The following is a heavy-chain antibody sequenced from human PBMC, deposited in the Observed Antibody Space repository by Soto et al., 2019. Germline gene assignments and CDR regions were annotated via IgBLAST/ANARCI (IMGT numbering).Heavy chain of an antibody. Sequence: QLQLQESGPGLVKPSETLSLTCTVSSGSISSSSYYWGWIRQSPGKGLEWIGTISYSGTTYYNPSLKSRVTLSVGPSKNRFSLTLRSVTAADTAVYYCARRGGGVVATGNWFDPWGQGTLVTVSS. CDR1: SGSISSSSYY. J-gene: IGHJ5*02. D-gene: IGHD5-12*01. V-gene: IGHV4-39*01. CDR3: ARRGGGVVATGNWFDP. CDR2: ISYSGTT.